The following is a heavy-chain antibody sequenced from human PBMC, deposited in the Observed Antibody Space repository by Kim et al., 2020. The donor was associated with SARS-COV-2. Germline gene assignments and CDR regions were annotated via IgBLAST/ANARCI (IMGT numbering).Heavy chain of an antibody. Sequence: GGSLRLSCAASGFTFSSYALHWVRQAPGKGLEWVAIISYDGGNKFYTDSVKGRFTVSRDNSKNTLDLQMNSLRAEDTAVYFCATSTDCSGGSCYYFDNWG. CDR3: ATSTDCSGGSCYYFDN. V-gene: IGHV3-30*04. J-gene: IGHJ4*01. CDR2: ISYDGGNK. D-gene: IGHD2-15*01. CDR1: GFTFSSYA.